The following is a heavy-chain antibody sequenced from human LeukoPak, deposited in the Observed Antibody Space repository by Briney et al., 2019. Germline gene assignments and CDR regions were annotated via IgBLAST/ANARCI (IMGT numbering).Heavy chain of an antibody. D-gene: IGHD3-10*01. CDR2: ITSSSSIR. Sequence: GGSLRLSCAASGFTFSTYSMNWVRQAPGKGLEWLSYITSSSSIRYFADSVKGRFTISRDNAKNSLYLQMNSLRAEDTAVYYCARTGDYYGSGSYYRPGDAFDIWGQGTMVTVSS. J-gene: IGHJ3*02. CDR1: GFTFSTYS. V-gene: IGHV3-48*01. CDR3: ARTGDYYGSGSYYRPGDAFDI.